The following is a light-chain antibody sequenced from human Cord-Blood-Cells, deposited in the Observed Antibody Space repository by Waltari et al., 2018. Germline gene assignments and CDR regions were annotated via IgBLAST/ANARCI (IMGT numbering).Light chain of an antibody. Sequence: DIVMTQSPDSLAASLGERATINCKSSQSVLYSSNNRNYLAWYQQKPGQHPKLLIYWASTRESGVPDRFSGSGSGTDFTLTISSLQAEDVAVYYCQQYYSTPITFGGGTKVEIK. J-gene: IGKJ4*01. V-gene: IGKV4-1*01. CDR3: QQYYSTPIT. CDR1: QSVLYSSNNRNY. CDR2: WAS.